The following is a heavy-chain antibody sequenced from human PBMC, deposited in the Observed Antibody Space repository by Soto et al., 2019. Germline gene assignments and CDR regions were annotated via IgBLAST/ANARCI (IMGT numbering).Heavy chain of an antibody. J-gene: IGHJ1*01. CDR3: ATDYNMVRGVIIALQYFQL. CDR2: IKSKTDGGTT. CDR1: GFTFTNAW. D-gene: IGHD3-10*01. Sequence: ELHLVESGGGFVKPGGSLRLSCAASGFTFTNAWMSWVRQAPGKGLEWVGRIKSKTDGGTTDYAAPVKGRLTISRDDSKNTLKLQMSSLKTEDTAVYYCATDYNMVRGVIIALQYFQLWGQGTLVTVSS. V-gene: IGHV3-15*01.